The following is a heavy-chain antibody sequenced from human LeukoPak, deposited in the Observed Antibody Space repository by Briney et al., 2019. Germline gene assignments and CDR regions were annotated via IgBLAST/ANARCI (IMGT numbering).Heavy chain of an antibody. CDR1: GFTFSRYW. J-gene: IGHJ4*02. CDR3: ARNRGGGSGYSDY. Sequence: GGSLRLSCAASGFTFSRYWMDWVRQAPGKGLEWVASIKSDGSDKYYVDSVKGRFTVSKDNAKNSLYLQMNSLRAEDTAIYYCARNRGGGSGYSDYWGQGTLVTVSS. CDR2: IKSDGSDK. V-gene: IGHV3-7*05. D-gene: IGHD3-22*01.